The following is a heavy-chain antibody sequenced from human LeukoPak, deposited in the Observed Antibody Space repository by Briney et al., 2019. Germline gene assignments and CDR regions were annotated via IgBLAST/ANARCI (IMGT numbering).Heavy chain of an antibody. CDR1: GFTFSSYV. V-gene: IGHV3-23*01. J-gene: IGHJ6*02. CDR2: ISGCGGST. Sequence: GGSLRLSCAASGFTFSSYVMSWVRQAPGKGLEWVSAISGCGGSTYYADSVKGRFTISRDSSKNTLHLQMSSLRAEDTAVYYCAKALAAAGVSSHYYGMDVWGQGTAVTVSS. CDR3: AKALAAAGVSSHYYGMDV. D-gene: IGHD6-13*01.